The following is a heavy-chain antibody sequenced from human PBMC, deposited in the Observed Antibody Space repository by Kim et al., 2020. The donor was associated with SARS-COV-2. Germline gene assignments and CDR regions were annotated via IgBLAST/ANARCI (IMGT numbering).Heavy chain of an antibody. CDR3: ARDDTDWYGIHTNSFHY. D-gene: IGHD2-8*01. CDR2: ISNGGDHK. Sequence: GGSLRLSCTASNFTFSDYGIHWLRQAPGRGPEWVAVISNGGDHKYYADSVKGRFTISRDNSKNMLYLQMNSLRLEDTAVYYCARDDTDWYGIHTNSFHYWGHGTQVTVAT. V-gene: IGHV3-30-3*01. CDR1: NFTFSDYG. J-gene: IGHJ1*01.